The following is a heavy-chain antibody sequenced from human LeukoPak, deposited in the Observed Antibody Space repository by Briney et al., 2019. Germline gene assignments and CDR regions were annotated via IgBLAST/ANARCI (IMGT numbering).Heavy chain of an antibody. CDR1: GGSVGSSSYY. D-gene: IGHD6-13*01. J-gene: IGHJ4*02. Sequence: PSETLSLTCTVSGGSVGSSSYYWGWIRQPPGKGLEWLGNIYYSVTAYYNPSLKSRVTISVDTSKNQFSLKLSSVTAADTAVYYCARIGHMAAAGLDYWGQGTLVTVSS. CDR2: IYYSVTA. V-gene: IGHV4-39*01. CDR3: ARIGHMAAAGLDY.